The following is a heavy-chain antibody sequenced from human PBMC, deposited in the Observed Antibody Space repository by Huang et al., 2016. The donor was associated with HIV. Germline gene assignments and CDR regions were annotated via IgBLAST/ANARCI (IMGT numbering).Heavy chain of an antibody. CDR1: GFKLSGFG. CDR2: ISYDGRSQ. Sequence: QVHLVESGGGVVQPGGSLRLSCAASGFKLSGFGMHWVRQAPGKGLEVVAVISYDGRSQVDTDSGKGRFTISRDNSDNTLSLQMKGLRPDDTAVYYCAKESRWFSDFDHWGQGVLVSVSS. V-gene: IGHV3-30*18. J-gene: IGHJ4*02. D-gene: IGHD2-15*01. CDR3: AKESRWFSDFDH.